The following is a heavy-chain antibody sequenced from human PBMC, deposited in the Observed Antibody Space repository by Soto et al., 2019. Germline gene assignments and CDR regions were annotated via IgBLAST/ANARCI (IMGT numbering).Heavy chain of an antibody. J-gene: IGHJ4*02. CDR1: GGTFSGYA. V-gene: IGHV1-69*13. Sequence: GASVKVSCKASGGTFSGYAISWVRQAPGQGLEWMGGIIPIFGTANYAQKFQGRVTITADESTSTAYMELSSLRSEDTAAYYCASGFWSGYSWHNYFDYWGQGTLVTVSS. CDR2: IIPIFGTA. CDR3: ASGFWSGYSWHNYFDY. D-gene: IGHD3-3*01.